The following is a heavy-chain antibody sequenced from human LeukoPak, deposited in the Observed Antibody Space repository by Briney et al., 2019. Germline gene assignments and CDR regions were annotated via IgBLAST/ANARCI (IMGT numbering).Heavy chain of an antibody. D-gene: IGHD3-9*01. CDR1: GFSFNTYW. CDR3: ARVRGDRDILTGYFKLYFDY. V-gene: IGHV3-7*04. CDR2: IKQDGSEK. J-gene: IGHJ4*02. Sequence: PGGSLRLSCAASGFSFNTYWMTWVRQAPGKGLEWVANIKQDGSEKDYMDSVKGRFTISRDNAKNSLYLQMNSLRGDDTAVYYCARVRGDRDILTGYFKLYFDYWGQGTLVTVSS.